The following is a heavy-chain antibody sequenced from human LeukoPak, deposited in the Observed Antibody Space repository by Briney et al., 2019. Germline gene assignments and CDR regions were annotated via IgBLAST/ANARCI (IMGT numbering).Heavy chain of an antibody. CDR3: ARGYSSSWSHDY. CDR1: GYTFTGYY. V-gene: IGHV1-2*02. D-gene: IGHD6-13*01. Sequence: GASVTVSCKASGYTFTGYYMHWVRQAPGQGLEWMGWINPNSGGTNYAQKFQGRVTMTRDTPISTAYMELSRLRSDDTAVYYCARGYSSSWSHDYWGQGTLVTVSS. CDR2: INPNSGGT. J-gene: IGHJ4*02.